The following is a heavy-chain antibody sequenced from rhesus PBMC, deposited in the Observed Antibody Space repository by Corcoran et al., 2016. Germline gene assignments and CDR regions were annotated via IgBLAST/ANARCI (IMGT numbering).Heavy chain of an antibody. CDR3: AKDEGDSSGWAFDY. CDR2: INSGGSIK. V-gene: IGHV3S25*01. J-gene: IGHJ4*01. CDR1: GFTFSNYW. Sequence: EVQLVESGGGLAKPGGSLRLSCAASGFTFSNYWMNWVRQAPGKGLEWVSGINSGGSIKYTADAVKGRFTISRDNSKNTLSLQMDSRRAEDTAVYYCAKDEGDSSGWAFDYWGQGVLVTVSS. D-gene: IGHD6-31*01.